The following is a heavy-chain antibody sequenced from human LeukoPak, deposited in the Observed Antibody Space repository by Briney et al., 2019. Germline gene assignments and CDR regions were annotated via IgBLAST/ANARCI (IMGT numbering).Heavy chain of an antibody. Sequence: SETLSLTWAVYGGSFSGYYWSWIRQPPGKGLEWIGEINHSGSTNYNPSLKSRVTISVDTSKNQFSLKLSSVTAADTAVYYCARGSDVWGSYRYRYFDYWGQGTLVTVSS. CDR1: GGSFSGYY. V-gene: IGHV4-34*01. J-gene: IGHJ4*02. CDR3: ARGSDVWGSYRYRYFDY. D-gene: IGHD3-16*02. CDR2: INHSGST.